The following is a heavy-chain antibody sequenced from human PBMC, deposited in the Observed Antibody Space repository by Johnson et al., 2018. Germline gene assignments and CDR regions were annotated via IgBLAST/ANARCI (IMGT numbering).Heavy chain of an antibody. V-gene: IGHV3-64*01. CDR2: ISRNGITT. CDR3: AREGGDD. Sequence: VQLQESGGGLVQPGGSLRLSCAAAGFTFSSFAMYWVHQPPGRGLEYVSGISRNGITTDYANSVKGRVTISRDNSKDTIYLQMGRLRVEDMAVYYCAREGGDDGGEGRTVTCTS. D-gene: IGHD3-16*01. CDR1: GFTFSSFA. J-gene: IGHJ6*04.